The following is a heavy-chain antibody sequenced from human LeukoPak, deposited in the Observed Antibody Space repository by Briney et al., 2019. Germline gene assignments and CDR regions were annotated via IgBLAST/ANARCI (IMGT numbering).Heavy chain of an antibody. CDR2: VKSDGSST. Sequence: GGSLRLSCAASGFTFSSYWMHWVRQAPGKGLVWVSRVKSDGSSTTYADSVKGRFTISRDNAKNTLYLQMNSLRAEDTAVYYCATNYYGSGPDHWGQGTLVTVSS. J-gene: IGHJ4*02. CDR3: ATNYYGSGPDH. CDR1: GFTFSSYW. D-gene: IGHD3-10*01. V-gene: IGHV3-74*01.